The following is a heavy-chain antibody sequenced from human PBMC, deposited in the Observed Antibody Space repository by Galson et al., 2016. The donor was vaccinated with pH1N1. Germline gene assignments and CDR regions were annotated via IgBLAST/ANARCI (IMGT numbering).Heavy chain of an antibody. CDR2: IKQDGSEK. Sequence: SLRLSCAASGFTFSSYAMIWVRQAPGKGLEWMANIKQDGSEKYYVDSVKGRFTISRDNAKNSLYLQMNGLRAEDTAVYYCVRAIGIQYSYWGQGTLVTVSS. V-gene: IGHV3-7*03. CDR3: VRAIGIQYSY. D-gene: IGHD2-15*01. J-gene: IGHJ4*02. CDR1: GFTFSSYA.